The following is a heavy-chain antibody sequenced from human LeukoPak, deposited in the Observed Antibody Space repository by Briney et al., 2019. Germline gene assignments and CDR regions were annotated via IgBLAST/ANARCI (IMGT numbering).Heavy chain of an antibody. D-gene: IGHD3-3*01. CDR1: GGTFSSYT. J-gene: IGHJ4*02. V-gene: IGHV1-69*04. Sequence: ASVKVSCKASGGTFSSYTISWVRQAPGQGREWMGRIIPILGIANYAHKFQGRETITQQQHTSTAYMELSSMRSEDTAVYYCARETKDDFWSGYPFDYWGQGTLVTVSS. CDR3: ARETKDDFWSGYPFDY. CDR2: IIPILGIA.